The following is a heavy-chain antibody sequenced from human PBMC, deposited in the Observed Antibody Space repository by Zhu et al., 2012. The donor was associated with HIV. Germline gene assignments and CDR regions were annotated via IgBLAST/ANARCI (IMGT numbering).Heavy chain of an antibody. CDR1: GYSISRDYY. D-gene: IGHD4/OR15-4a*01. J-gene: IGHJ4*02. CDR3: AKWGATYALDN. V-gene: IGHV4-38-2*02. Sequence: QVQLQESGPGLVKPSETLSLTCTVSGYSISRDYYWGWIRLPPGKGLEWIANVYHSGITHYNPSLKSRVTISMDTSKNQFSLNLKSVTAADTAVYYCAKWGATYALDNWGQGTLVTFPQ. CDR2: VYHSGIT.